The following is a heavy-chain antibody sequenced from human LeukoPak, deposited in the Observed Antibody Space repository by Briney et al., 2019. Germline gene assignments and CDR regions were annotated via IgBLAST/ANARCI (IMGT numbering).Heavy chain of an antibody. J-gene: IGHJ4*02. V-gene: IGHV3-21*01. CDR3: ARVEGSAGDY. Sequence: GGSLRLSCAASGFTFSSYSMIWVREAPGKGREWVSSISSSSSYIYYADSVKGRFTISRDNAKNSLYQQMNSLTAEDTAVYYCARVEGSAGDYWGQGTLVTVSS. CDR2: ISSSSSYI. D-gene: IGHD3-10*01. CDR1: GFTFSSYS.